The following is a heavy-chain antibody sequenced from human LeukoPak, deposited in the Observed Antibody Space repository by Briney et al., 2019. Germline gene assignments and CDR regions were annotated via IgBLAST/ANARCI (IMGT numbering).Heavy chain of an antibody. V-gene: IGHV3-33*01. CDR3: ARASSGYYTLDYYYMDV. D-gene: IGHD3-22*01. Sequence: PGGSLRLSCATSGFSFSSHVMHWVRQAPGKGLEWVAVMWNDGSNKYYGDSVKGRFTISRDNSKNTLYLQMNSLRAEDTAVYYCARASSGYYTLDYYYMDVWGKGTTVTVSS. J-gene: IGHJ6*03. CDR2: MWNDGSNK. CDR1: GFSFSSHV.